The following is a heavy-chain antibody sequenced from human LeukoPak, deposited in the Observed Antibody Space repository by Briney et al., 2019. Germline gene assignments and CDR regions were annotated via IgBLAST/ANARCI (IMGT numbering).Heavy chain of an antibody. D-gene: IGHD6-25*01. CDR1: GGSLSSYY. CDR2: ISYSGST. J-gene: IGHJ4*02. Sequence: SETLSLTCTVSGGSLSSYYWSWIRQPPGKGLEWIGYISYSGSTNYNPSLKSRVTISVDTSKNQFSLKLSSVTAADTAVYYCAQSSGGFEYWGQGTLVTVSS. CDR3: AQSSGGFEY. V-gene: IGHV4-59*01.